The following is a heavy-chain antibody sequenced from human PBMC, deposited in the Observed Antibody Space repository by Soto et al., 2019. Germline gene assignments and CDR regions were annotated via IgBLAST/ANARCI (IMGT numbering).Heavy chain of an antibody. J-gene: IGHJ4*02. CDR3: ARVLSGTRSFDY. V-gene: IGHV3-11*05. CDR1: GFTFGAHY. D-gene: IGHD5-12*01. Sequence: QVQLVESGGGLVKPGGSLRLSCAASGFTFGAHYMTWIRQAPGKGLEWLSYISSRSNYTDYADSVQGRFTTSRDNAKNSLYRHRNSLRAEATAVYDCARVLSGTRSFDYWGQGTLVTVSS. CDR2: ISSRSNYT.